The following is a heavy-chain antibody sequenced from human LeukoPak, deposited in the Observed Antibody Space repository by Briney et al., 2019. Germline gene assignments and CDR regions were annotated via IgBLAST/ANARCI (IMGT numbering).Heavy chain of an antibody. CDR1: GGSISSGGYY. Sequence: SETVSLTCTVSGGSISSGGYYWSWIRQHPGKGLEWIGYIYYSGSTYYNPSLKSRVTISVDTSKNQFSLKLSSVTAADTAVYYCARDYPYYDILTENYYYYGMDVWGQGTTDTVSS. CDR3: ARDYPYYDILTENYYYYGMDV. J-gene: IGHJ6*02. CDR2: IYYSGST. D-gene: IGHD3-9*01. V-gene: IGHV4-31*03.